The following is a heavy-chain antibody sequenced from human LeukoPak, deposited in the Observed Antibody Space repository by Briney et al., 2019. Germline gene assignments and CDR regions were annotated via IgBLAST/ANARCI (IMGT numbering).Heavy chain of an antibody. J-gene: IGHJ3*02. CDR1: GGSISSYY. V-gene: IGHV4-59*08. CDR3: ARGRVVTAIPRGAFDI. Sequence: SETLSLTCTVSGGSISSYYWSWIRQPPGKGLEWIGYIYYSGSTNYNPSLKSRVTISVDTSKDQFSLKLSSVTAADTAVYYCARGRVVTAIPRGAFDIWGQGTMVTVSS. D-gene: IGHD2-21*02. CDR2: IYYSGST.